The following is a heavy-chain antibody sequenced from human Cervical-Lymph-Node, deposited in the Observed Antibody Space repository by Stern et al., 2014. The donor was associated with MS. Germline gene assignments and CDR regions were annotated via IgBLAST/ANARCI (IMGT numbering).Heavy chain of an antibody. CDR2: ISYDGNNK. CDR3: AKDVSYGMDV. Sequence: VQLVQHGGGVVQPGRSLRLSCAASGFTFSSYGMHWVRQAPGKGLEWVAVISYDGNNKYYADSVKGRFTISRDNSKNTLYLQMNSLRAEDTAVYYCAKDVSYGMDVWGQGTTVTVSS. V-gene: IGHV3-30*18. CDR1: GFTFSSYG. J-gene: IGHJ6*02.